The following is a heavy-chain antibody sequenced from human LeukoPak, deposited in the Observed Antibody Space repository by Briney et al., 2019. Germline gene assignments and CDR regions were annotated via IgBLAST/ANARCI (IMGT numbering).Heavy chain of an antibody. Sequence: GGSLRLSCAASGFTFSSYAMHWVRQAPGKGLEWVAVISYDGSNKYYADSVKGRFTISRDNSKNTLYLQMNSLRAEDTAVYYCAISPTPAGAFDYWGQGTLVTVSS. CDR2: ISYDGSNK. V-gene: IGHV3-30-3*01. CDR3: AISPTPAGAFDY. J-gene: IGHJ4*02. D-gene: IGHD6-13*01. CDR1: GFTFSSYA.